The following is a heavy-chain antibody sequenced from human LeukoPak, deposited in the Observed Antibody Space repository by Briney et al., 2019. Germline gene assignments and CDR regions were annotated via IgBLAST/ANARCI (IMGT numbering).Heavy chain of an antibody. CDR2: MNPNSGNT. Sequence: ASVKVSCEASGYTFTSYDINWVRQATGQGLEWMGWMNPNSGNTGYAQKFQGRVTMTRNTSISTAYMELSSLRSEDTAVYYCARGGVEDYDFWSGYVPYYYMDVWGKGTTVTVSS. D-gene: IGHD3-3*01. V-gene: IGHV1-8*01. CDR3: ARGGVEDYDFWSGYVPYYYMDV. J-gene: IGHJ6*03. CDR1: GYTFTSYD.